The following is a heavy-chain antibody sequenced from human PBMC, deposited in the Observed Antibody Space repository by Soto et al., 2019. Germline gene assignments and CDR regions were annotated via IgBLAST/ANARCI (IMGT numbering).Heavy chain of an antibody. D-gene: IGHD6-13*01. CDR3: TRDPGYPDSFDL. CDR2: INSDGSTI. V-gene: IGHV3-74*01. J-gene: IGHJ3*01. Sequence: GSLRLSYAASGFTFGPFWMHWVRQAPGKGLVWLSHINSDGSTIVYADSVKGRFTISRDNAKNKLYLQMNSLRVEDTAVYYCTRDPGYPDSFDLWGQGTMVTLSS. CDR1: GFTFGPFW.